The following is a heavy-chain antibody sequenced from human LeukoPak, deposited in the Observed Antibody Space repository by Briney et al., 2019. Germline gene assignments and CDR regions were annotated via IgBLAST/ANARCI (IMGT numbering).Heavy chain of an antibody. CDR3: ARGEDGTGDYRPTYFDS. Sequence: SETLSLTCAVYGGSFSDYFWNWIHQTPGKGLEWIGEINHGGGTKYNPSLKSRATISVDTSKKQFSLNLTSVTAADTAVYYCARGEDGTGDYRPTYFDSWGQGTLVTVSA. CDR1: GGSFSDYF. D-gene: IGHD4-17*01. CDR2: INHGGGT. V-gene: IGHV4-34*01. J-gene: IGHJ4*02.